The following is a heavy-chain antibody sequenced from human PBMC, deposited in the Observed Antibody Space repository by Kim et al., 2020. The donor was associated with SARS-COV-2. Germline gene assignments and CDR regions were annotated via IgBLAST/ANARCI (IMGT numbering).Heavy chain of an antibody. CDR2: T. Sequence: TYYADSVKGRVTITRDNSKNTLYLQRNSLRAEDTAVYYCARGGKNWYFDLWGRGTLVTVSS. J-gene: IGHJ2*01. V-gene: IGHV3-53*01. CDR3: ARGGKNWYFDL.